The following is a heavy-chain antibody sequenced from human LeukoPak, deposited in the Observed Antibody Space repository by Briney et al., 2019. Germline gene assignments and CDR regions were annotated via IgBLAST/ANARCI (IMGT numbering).Heavy chain of an antibody. CDR2: IYYSGST. CDR1: GGSLSSSSYY. CDR3: ASRSPYMDV. Sequence: SDTLSLTCTVSGGSLSSSSYYWGWIRQPPGRGLEWIGSIYYSGSTYYNPSLKSRVTISVDTSKNQFSLKLSSVTAADTAVYYCASRSPYMDVWGKGTTVTVSS. J-gene: IGHJ6*03. V-gene: IGHV4-39*07.